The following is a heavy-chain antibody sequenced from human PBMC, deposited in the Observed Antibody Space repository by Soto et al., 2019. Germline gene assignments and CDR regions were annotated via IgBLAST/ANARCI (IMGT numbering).Heavy chain of an antibody. CDR3: ARVSSPLGSSWYYYYYGMDV. D-gene: IGHD6-13*01. Sequence: PGGSLRLSCAASGFTFSSYAMHWVRQAPGKGLEWVAVISYDGSNKYYADSVKGRFTISRDNSKNTLYLQMNSLRAEDTAVYYCARVSSPLGSSWYYYYYGMDVWGQGTTVTVSS. J-gene: IGHJ6*02. V-gene: IGHV3-30-3*01. CDR2: ISYDGSNK. CDR1: GFTFSSYA.